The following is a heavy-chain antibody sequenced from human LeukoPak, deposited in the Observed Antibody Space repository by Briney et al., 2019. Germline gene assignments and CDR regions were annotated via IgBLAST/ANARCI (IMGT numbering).Heavy chain of an antibody. Sequence: GGSLRLSCAASGFTFSSYGMHWVRQAPGKGLEWVAFIRYDGSNKYYADSVKGRFTISRDNSKNTLYLQMNSLRAEDTAVYYCAKDWDAVEMATNGPDYFDYWGQGTLVTVSS. D-gene: IGHD5-24*01. CDR1: GFTFSSYG. J-gene: IGHJ4*02. CDR2: IRYDGSNK. V-gene: IGHV3-30*02. CDR3: AKDWDAVEMATNGPDYFDY.